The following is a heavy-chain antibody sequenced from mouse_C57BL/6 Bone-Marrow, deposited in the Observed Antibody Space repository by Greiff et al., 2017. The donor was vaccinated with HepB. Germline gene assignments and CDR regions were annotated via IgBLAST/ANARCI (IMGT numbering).Heavy chain of an antibody. CDR1: GYAFSSYW. CDR2: IYPGDGDT. V-gene: IGHV1-80*01. J-gene: IGHJ2*01. Sequence: QVQLKESGAELVKPGASVKISCKASGYAFSSYWMNWVKQRPGKGLEWIGQIYPGDGDTNYNGKFKGKATLTADKSSSTAYMQLSSLTSEDSAVYFCARARTYYGNYEYWGQGTTLTVSS. CDR3: ARARTYYGNYEY. D-gene: IGHD2-10*01.